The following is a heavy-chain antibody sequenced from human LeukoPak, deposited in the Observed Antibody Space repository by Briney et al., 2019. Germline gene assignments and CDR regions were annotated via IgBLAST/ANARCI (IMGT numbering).Heavy chain of an antibody. CDR1: GGSISTYY. J-gene: IGHJ4*02. CDR3: ARHFSGAAAPLPFDY. D-gene: IGHD6-13*01. CDR2: IYYSGTI. V-gene: IGHV4-59*08. Sequence: SETLSLTCTVSGGSISTYYWSWIRQPPGKGLEWIGYIYYSGTISYTPSLKSRVTISVDTSKNQFSLNLRSVTAADTAVYYCARHFSGAAAPLPFDYWGQGTLVTVSS.